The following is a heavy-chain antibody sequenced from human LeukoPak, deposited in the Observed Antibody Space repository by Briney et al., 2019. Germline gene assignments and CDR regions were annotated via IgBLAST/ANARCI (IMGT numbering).Heavy chain of an antibody. Sequence: GESLKISCKGSGYSFTSYWIGWVRQMPGKSLEWMGIIYPGDSDTRYSPSFQGQVTISADKSISTAYLQWSSLKASDTAMYYCARHQSPYGSGSYYNVDYYYMDVWGKGTTVTVSS. CDR2: IYPGDSDT. CDR3: ARHQSPYGSGSYYNVDYYYMDV. D-gene: IGHD3-10*01. CDR1: GYSFTSYW. V-gene: IGHV5-51*01. J-gene: IGHJ6*03.